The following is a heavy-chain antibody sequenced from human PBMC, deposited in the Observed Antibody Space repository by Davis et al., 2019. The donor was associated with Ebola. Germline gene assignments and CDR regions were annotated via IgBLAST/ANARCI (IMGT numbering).Heavy chain of an antibody. CDR1: GGSFSGYY. V-gene: IGHV4-34*01. J-gene: IGHJ4*02. D-gene: IGHD5-18*01. CDR2: INHSGST. Sequence: MPSETLSLTCAVHGGSFSGYYWSWIRQPPGKGLEWIGEINHSGSTNYNPSLKSRVTISVDTSKNQFSLKLSSVTAADTAVYYCASLSADTAMVYWGQGTLVTVSS. CDR3: ASLSADTAMVY.